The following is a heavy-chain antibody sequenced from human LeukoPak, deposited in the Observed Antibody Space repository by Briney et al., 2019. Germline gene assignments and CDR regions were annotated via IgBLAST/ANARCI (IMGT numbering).Heavy chain of an antibody. CDR3: TKGSWFAP. Sequence: GGSLRLSCTFTFNNYAMSWVRQAPGKGLEWVSAVSAGGATYYADSVKGRFTISRDNSKNTMFLQMNSLRVEDTAVYYCTKGSWFAPWGQGTLVTVSS. CDR2: VSAGGAT. J-gene: IGHJ5*02. V-gene: IGHV3-23*01. CDR1: TFNNYA.